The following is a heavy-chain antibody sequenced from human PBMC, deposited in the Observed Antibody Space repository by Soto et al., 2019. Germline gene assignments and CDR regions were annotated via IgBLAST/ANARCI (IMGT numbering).Heavy chain of an antibody. Sequence: GGSLRLSCAASGFTVSSNYMSWVRQAPGKGLEWVSVIYSGGSTYYADSVKGRFTISRDNSKNTLYLQMNSLRAEDTAVYYCARASFLTVTGYYYYGMDVWGQGTTVTVSS. CDR1: GFTVSSNY. CDR2: IYSGGST. V-gene: IGHV3-53*01. J-gene: IGHJ6*02. D-gene: IGHD4-4*01. CDR3: ARASFLTVTGYYYYGMDV.